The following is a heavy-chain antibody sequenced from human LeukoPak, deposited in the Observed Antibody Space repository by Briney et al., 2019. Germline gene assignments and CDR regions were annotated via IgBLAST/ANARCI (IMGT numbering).Heavy chain of an antibody. CDR1: GFTFSSYS. Sequence: PGGSLRLSCAASGFTFSSYSMNWVRQAPGKGLEWVSYISSSSSTIYYADSVKGRFTISRDNAKNSLYLQMNSLRAEDTAVYYCARERQTYYYDSSGYSCLCYYYGMDVWGQGTTVTDSS. V-gene: IGHV3-48*01. J-gene: IGHJ6*02. CDR2: ISSSSSTI. CDR3: ARERQTYYYDSSGYSCLCYYYGMDV. D-gene: IGHD3-22*01.